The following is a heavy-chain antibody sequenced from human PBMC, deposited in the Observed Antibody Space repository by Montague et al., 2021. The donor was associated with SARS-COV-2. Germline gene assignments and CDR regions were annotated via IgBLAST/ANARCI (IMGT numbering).Heavy chain of an antibody. Sequence: VKPTQTLTLTCTFSGFSLSTSGMCVSWIRQPPGKALEWLALIXXXYYKYYSTSLKTRLTISKDTSKNQVVLTMTNMDPVDTATYYCARGRYGGNRGYYFDYWGQGTLVTVSS. CDR2: IXXXYYK. CDR1: GFSLSTSGMC. J-gene: IGHJ4*02. V-gene: IGHV2-70*01. D-gene: IGHD4-23*01. CDR3: ARGRYGGNRGYYFDY.